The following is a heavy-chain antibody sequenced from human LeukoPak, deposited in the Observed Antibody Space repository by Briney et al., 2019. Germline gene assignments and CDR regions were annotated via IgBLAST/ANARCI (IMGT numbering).Heavy chain of an antibody. D-gene: IGHD6-19*01. CDR1: GFTFSSYS. J-gene: IGHJ4*02. Sequence: GGSLRLSCAASGFTFSSYSMSWVRQAPGKGLEWVSTVSGGGVTTYYEDSAKGRFTISRNNSKNTLYLQMNSLTVEDTAVYYCPKQSYASGWNPFDYWGQGILVTVSS. CDR2: VSGGGVTT. V-gene: IGHV3-23*01. CDR3: PKQSYASGWNPFDY.